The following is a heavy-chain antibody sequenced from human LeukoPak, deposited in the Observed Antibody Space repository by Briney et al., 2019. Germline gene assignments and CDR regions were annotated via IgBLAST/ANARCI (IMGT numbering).Heavy chain of an antibody. CDR1: GYTFTGYY. V-gene: IGHV1-69*02. Sequence: ASVKVSCKASGYTFTGYYMHWVRQAPGQGLEWMGRIIPILGIANYAQKFQGRVTITADKSTSTAYMELSSLRSEDTAVYYCARAQWLPHYYYGMDVWGQGTTVTVSS. J-gene: IGHJ6*02. CDR2: IIPILGIA. CDR3: ARAQWLPHYYYGMDV. D-gene: IGHD6-19*01.